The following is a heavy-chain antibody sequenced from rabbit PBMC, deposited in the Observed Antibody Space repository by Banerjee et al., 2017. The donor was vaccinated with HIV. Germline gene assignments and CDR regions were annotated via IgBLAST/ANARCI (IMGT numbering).Heavy chain of an antibody. CDR2: IISSTGTT. V-gene: IGHV1S43*01. J-gene: IGHJ4*01. CDR3: ARDGYAGHGYPNL. CDR1: GFSFSGSYY. Sequence: QSLEESGGDLVKPGASLTLTCTASGFSFSGSYYMCWVRQAPGKGLELIACIISSTGTTRYASWVNGRFTISRSTSLNTVDLKMTSLTAADTATYFCARDGYAGHGYPNLWGPGTLVTVS. D-gene: IGHD6-1*01.